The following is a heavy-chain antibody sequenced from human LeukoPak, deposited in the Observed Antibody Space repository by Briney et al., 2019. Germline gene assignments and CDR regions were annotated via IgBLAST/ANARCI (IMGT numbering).Heavy chain of an antibody. CDR3: ARGYDFWSGYSNWFDP. D-gene: IGHD3-3*01. J-gene: IGHJ5*02. V-gene: IGHV3-11*04. Sequence: GGSLRLSCAASGFTFSDYYMSWIRQAPGKGLEWVSYISSSGSTIYYADSVKGRFTISRDNAKNSLYLQMNSLRAEDTAVYYCARGYDFWSGYSNWFDPWGQGTLVTVSS. CDR2: ISSSGSTI. CDR1: GFTFSDYY.